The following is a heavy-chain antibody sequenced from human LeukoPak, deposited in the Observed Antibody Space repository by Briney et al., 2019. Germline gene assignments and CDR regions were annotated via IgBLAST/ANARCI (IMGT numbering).Heavy chain of an antibody. Sequence: GGSLRLSCAASGFTFSSYAMSWVREAPGKGLEWVSAISGSGGSTYYADSVKGRFTISRDNSKNTLYLQMNSLRAEDKAVYYCAKDRYGSGSYDYWGQGTLVTVSS. CDR1: GFTFSSYA. CDR2: ISGSGGST. V-gene: IGHV3-23*01. CDR3: AKDRYGSGSYDY. D-gene: IGHD3-10*01. J-gene: IGHJ4*02.